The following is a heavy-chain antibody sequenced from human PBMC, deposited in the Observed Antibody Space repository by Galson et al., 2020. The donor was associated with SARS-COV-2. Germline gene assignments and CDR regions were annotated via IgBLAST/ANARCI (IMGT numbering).Heavy chain of an antibody. D-gene: IGHD6-13*01. Sequence: ESLKISCAASGFTVSSNFINWVRQAPGKGLEWVSVIYSGGRTDYADSVKGRFTISGDISKNTVYLQMNSLKAEDTALYYCARAAKGYGSRWFGFDIWGQGTMVTVSS. CDR2: IYSGGRT. CDR1: GFTVSSNF. V-gene: IGHV3-53*01. CDR3: ARAAKGYGSRWFGFDI. J-gene: IGHJ3*02.